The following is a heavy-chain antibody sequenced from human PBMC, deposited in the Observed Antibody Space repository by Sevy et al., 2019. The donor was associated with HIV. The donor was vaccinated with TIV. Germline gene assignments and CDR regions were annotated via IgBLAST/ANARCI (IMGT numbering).Heavy chain of an antibody. CDR3: AREYSRGDYGMDV. Sequence: GGSLRLSCEASGFTFSDHGMNWVRQAPGKGLEWVALISFDGSVKYYADSVKGRFTISRDNSKNTLYLQTTGLGVEDTAVYYCAREYSRGDYGMDVWGQGTQVSVSS. D-gene: IGHD3-10*01. J-gene: IGHJ6*02. CDR1: GFTFSDHG. V-gene: IGHV3-30*03. CDR2: ISFDGSVK.